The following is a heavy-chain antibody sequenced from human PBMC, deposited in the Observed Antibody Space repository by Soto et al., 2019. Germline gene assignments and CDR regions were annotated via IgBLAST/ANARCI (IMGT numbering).Heavy chain of an antibody. D-gene: IGHD6-13*01. CDR3: ARWGEYSSSWYFDY. CDR1: GGSISSSSYY. J-gene: IGHJ4*02. Sequence: QLQLQESGPGLVKPSETLSLTCTVSGGSISSSSYYWGWIRQPPGKGLEWIGSIYYSGSTYYNPSLKSRVTISVDTSKNQFSLKLSSVTAADTAVYYCARWGEYSSSWYFDYWGQGTLVTVSS. V-gene: IGHV4-39*01. CDR2: IYYSGST.